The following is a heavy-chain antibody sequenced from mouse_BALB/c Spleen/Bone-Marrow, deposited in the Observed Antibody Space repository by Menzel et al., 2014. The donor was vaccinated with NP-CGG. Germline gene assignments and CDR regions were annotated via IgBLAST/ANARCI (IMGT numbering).Heavy chain of an antibody. CDR2: IYPGSGST. V-gene: IGHV1S22*01. D-gene: IGHD1-2*01. J-gene: IGHJ4*01. CDR1: GYTFASYW. Sequence: LQQSGSELVRPGASVKLSCKASGYTFASYWMHWVRQRPGQGLEWIGNIYPGSGSTNYDEKFKSKATLTVDTSSSAAYMQLSSLTSEDSAVYYGRGYDYAMDYWGQGTSVTVSS. CDR3: RGYDYAMDY.